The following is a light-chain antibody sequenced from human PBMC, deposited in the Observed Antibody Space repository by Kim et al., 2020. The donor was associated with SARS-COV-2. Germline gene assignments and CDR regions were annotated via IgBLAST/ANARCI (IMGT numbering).Light chain of an antibody. CDR1: SSDFGSYNL. CDR3: CSYAGSTWV. J-gene: IGLJ3*02. Sequence: PGQSITISCTGTSSDFGSYNLVSWYQHHPGKAPKLMIYDVSKRPSGVSNRFSGSKSGNTASLTISGLQAEDEADYHCCSYAGSTWVFGGGTKLTVL. CDR2: DVS. V-gene: IGLV2-23*02.